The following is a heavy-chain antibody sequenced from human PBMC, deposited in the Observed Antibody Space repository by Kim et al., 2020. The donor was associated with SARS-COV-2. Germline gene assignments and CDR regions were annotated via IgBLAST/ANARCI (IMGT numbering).Heavy chain of an antibody. CDR3: TTGIDG. CDR1: GFTFSNAW. CDR2: IKSKTGGGTT. Sequence: GGSLRLSCAASGFTFSNAWMSWVRQAPGKGLEWVGRIKSKTGGGTTDYAAPVKGRFTISRDDTKNTLYLQMNSLKTEDTADYYCTTGIDGWGQGTPVTVS. J-gene: IGHJ6*02. V-gene: IGHV3-15*01.